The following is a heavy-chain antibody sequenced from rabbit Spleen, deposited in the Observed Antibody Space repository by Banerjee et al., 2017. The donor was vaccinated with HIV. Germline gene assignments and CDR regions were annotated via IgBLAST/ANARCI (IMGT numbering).Heavy chain of an antibody. J-gene: IGHJ4*01. CDR1: GFDFSGYYY. V-gene: IGHV1S40*01. D-gene: IGHD4-2*01. Sequence: QSLEESGGDLVKPGASLTLTCTASGFDFSGYYYMCWVRQAPGKGLEWIACIDVTKDGTTYYTSWAKGRFTIYRTSSTTVALQVTSLTAADTATYFCARDAAGREDFNLWGPGTLVTVS. CDR3: ARDAAGREDFNL. CDR2: IDVTKDGTT.